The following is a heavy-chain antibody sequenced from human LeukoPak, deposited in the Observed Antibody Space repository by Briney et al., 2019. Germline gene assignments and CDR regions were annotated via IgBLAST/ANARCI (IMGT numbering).Heavy chain of an antibody. CDR2: IYYSGST. Sequence: NPSETLSLTCTVSGGSISSSSYYWGWIRQPPGKGLEWIGSIYYSGSTYYNPSLKSRVTISVDTSKNQFSLKLSSVTAADTAVYYCARGKEVITMLRGLKPGYYFDYWGQGTLVTVSS. D-gene: IGHD3-10*01. J-gene: IGHJ4*02. V-gene: IGHV4-39*07. CDR1: GGSISSSSYY. CDR3: ARGKEVITMLRGLKPGYYFDY.